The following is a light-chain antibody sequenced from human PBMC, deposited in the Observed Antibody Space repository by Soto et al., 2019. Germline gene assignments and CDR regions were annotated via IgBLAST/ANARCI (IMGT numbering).Light chain of an antibody. CDR2: GAS. V-gene: IGKV3-20*01. CDR3: QQYGSSFWT. CDR1: QSVSSSY. J-gene: IGKJ1*01. Sequence: EIVLTQSPGTLSLSPGERATLSCRASQSVSSSYLAWYQQKPGQAPRLLIYGASSRATGIPDRFSGSGSGTDFTLTSSRLEPEDFAVYYCQQYGSSFWTFGQGTMVEIK.